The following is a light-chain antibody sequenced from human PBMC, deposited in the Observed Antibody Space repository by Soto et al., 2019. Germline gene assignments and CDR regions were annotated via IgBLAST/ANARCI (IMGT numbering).Light chain of an antibody. CDR3: QQYNNWPRIFT. Sequence: EIVMTQSPATLSVSPGERATLSCRASQSVSSNLAWYQKKPGQAPRLLIYGASTRATGIPARFSGSGSGTECTLPISSLQSEDFAVYYCQQYNNWPRIFTFGPGTKVDIK. V-gene: IGKV3-15*01. CDR2: GAS. J-gene: IGKJ3*01. CDR1: QSVSSN.